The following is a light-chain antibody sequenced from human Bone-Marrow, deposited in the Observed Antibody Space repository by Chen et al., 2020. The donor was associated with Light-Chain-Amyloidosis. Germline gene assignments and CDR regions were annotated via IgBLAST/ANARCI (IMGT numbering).Light chain of an antibody. CDR2: EFT. J-gene: IGLJ1*01. Sequence: QSALTQPASVSGSPGQSITISCTGTSSDVGGDNHVSWYQHHPDKAPKLMIYEFTNRPSWVPDRFSGSKADNTASLTISGLQTEDEADYFCSSYTITNTLVFGSGTRVTV. CDR1: SSDVGGDNH. CDR3: SSYTITNTLV. V-gene: IGLV2-14*01.